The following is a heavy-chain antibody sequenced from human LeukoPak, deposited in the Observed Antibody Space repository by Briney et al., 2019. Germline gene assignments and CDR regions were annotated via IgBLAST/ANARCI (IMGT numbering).Heavy chain of an antibody. CDR1: GYTLTSYG. V-gene: IGHV1-18*01. CDR2: ISAYNGNT. CDR3: ARGYDFWSGYNLDFDY. Sequence: ASVKVSCKASGYTLTSYGISWVRQAPGQGLEWMGWISAYNGNTNYAQKLQGRVTMTTDTSTSTAYMELRSLRSDDTAVYYCARGYDFWSGYNLDFDYWGQGTLVTVSS. D-gene: IGHD3-3*01. J-gene: IGHJ4*02.